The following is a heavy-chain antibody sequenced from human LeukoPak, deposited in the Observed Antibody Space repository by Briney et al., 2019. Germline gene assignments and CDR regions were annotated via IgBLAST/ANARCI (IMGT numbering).Heavy chain of an antibody. V-gene: IGHV3-53*01. CDR1: GFTVSSNY. CDR2: IYSGGST. D-gene: IGHD3-10*01. CDR3: ARDRYYYGSGSYYNEYDY. Sequence: GGSLRLSCAASGFTVSSNYMSWVRQAPGKGLEWVSVIYSGGSTYYADSVKGRFTISRDNSKNTLYLQMNSLRAEDTAVYYCARDRYYYGSGSYYNEYDYWGQGTLVTVSS. J-gene: IGHJ4*02.